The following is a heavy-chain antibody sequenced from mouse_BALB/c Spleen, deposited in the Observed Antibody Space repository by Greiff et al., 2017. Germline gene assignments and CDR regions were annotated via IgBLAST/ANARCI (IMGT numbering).Heavy chain of an antibody. CDR2: ISSGGST. J-gene: IGHJ3*01. Sequence: EVQRVESGGGLVKPGGSLKLSCAASGFTFSSYAMSLVRQTPEKRLEWVASISSGGSTYYPASVKGRFTISRDNARNILYLQMSSLRSEDTAMYDCARNSGSRDGLAYWGQGTLVTVSA. D-gene: IGHD1-1*01. CDR1: GFTFSSYA. CDR3: ARNSGSRDGLAY. V-gene: IGHV5-6-5*01.